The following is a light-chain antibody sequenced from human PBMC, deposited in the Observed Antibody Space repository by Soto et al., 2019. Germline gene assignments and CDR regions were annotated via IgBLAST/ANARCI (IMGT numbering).Light chain of an antibody. J-gene: IGKJ2*01. V-gene: IGKV3-20*01. Sequence: EIVLTQSPGTLSLSPGERATLSCRASQSVSSSYLAWYQQKPGQAPRLLLYGTSSRASGIPDRFSGSGSGTDFSLTISRLEPEDFAVYYCHHYSSSPYTFGQVTKLEIK. CDR1: QSVSSSY. CDR2: GTS. CDR3: HHYSSSPYT.